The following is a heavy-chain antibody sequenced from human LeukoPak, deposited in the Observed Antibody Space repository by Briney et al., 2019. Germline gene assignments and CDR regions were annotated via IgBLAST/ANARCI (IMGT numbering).Heavy chain of an antibody. CDR3: ATPVATPHFDY. V-gene: IGHV1-24*01. CDR1: GYTLTELS. Sequence: ASVKVSCKVSGYTLTELSMHWVRQAPGKGLEWMGGFDPEEGETIYAQKFQGRVTMTGDTSTDTAYMELSSLRSEDTAVYYCATPVATPHFDYWGQGTLVTVSS. CDR2: FDPEEGET. D-gene: IGHD6-19*01. J-gene: IGHJ4*02.